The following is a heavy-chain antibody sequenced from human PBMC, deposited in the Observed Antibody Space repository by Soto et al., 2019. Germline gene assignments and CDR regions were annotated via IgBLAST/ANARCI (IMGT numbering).Heavy chain of an antibody. D-gene: IGHD1-26*01. Sequence: QVQLVESGGGAVQPGESLRLSCVASGFDFTYYAMHWVRQAPGKGLESVAVMSSDGSKIHHTDSVKGRFTISRDNSKNTLYLQMNRVRKEDRAVYFCAKDEGVGGTLGLFDYWGQGTLVSVSS. J-gene: IGHJ4*02. V-gene: IGHV3-30*18. CDR1: GFDFTYYA. CDR2: MSSDGSKI. CDR3: AKDEGVGGTLGLFDY.